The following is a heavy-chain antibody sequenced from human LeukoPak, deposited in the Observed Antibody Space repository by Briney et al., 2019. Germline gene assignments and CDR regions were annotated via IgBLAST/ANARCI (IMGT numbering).Heavy chain of an antibody. J-gene: IGHJ3*02. CDR1: GFTFSGSA. CDR3: TSYDLTFAFDI. CDR2: IRSKANSYAT. D-gene: IGHD3-3*01. Sequence: PGGSLRLSCAASGFTFSGSAMHWVRQASGKGLEWVGRIRSKANSYATAYAASVKGRFTISRDDSKNTAYLQMNSLKTEDTAVYYCTSYDLTFAFDIWGQGTMVAVSS. V-gene: IGHV3-73*01.